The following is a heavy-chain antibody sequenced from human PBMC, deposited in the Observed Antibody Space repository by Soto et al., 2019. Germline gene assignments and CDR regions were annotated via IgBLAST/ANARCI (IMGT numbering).Heavy chain of an antibody. CDR3: VRDGTKTLRDWFDP. D-gene: IGHD1-1*01. CDR2: IYATGTT. CDR1: GASISGFY. Sequence: SETLSLTCTVSGASISGFYWSWIRKSAGKGLEWIGRIYATGTTDYNPSLKSRVMMSVDTSKKQFSLKLRSVTAADTAVYYCVRDGTKTLRDWFDPWGQGSSVTVSS. V-gene: IGHV4-4*07. J-gene: IGHJ5*02.